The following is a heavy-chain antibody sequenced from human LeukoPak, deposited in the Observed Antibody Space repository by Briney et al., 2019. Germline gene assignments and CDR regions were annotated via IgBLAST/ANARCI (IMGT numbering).Heavy chain of an antibody. D-gene: IGHD1-20*01. Sequence: PGGSLRLSCAASGFTFSSYGMNWVRQAPGKGLEWVSYISSSGSTIYYADSVKGRFTISRDNAKNSLYLQMNSLRAEDTAVYYCAREDITTAYYFDYWGQGTLVTVSS. J-gene: IGHJ4*02. CDR3: AREDITTAYYFDY. V-gene: IGHV3-48*03. CDR1: GFTFSSYG. CDR2: ISSSGSTI.